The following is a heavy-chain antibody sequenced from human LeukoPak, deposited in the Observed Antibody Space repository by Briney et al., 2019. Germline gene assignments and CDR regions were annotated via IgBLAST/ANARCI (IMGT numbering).Heavy chain of an antibody. J-gene: IGHJ6*03. CDR1: GFTFSDYY. Sequence: GGSLRLSCAASGFTFSDYYMSWIRQAPGKGLEWVSYISSGSTIYYADSVKGRFTISRDNAKNSLYLQMNSLRAEDTAVYYCAREGGARIYYMDVWGKGTTVTVSS. D-gene: IGHD1-26*01. V-gene: IGHV3-11*01. CDR2: ISSGSTI. CDR3: AREGGARIYYMDV.